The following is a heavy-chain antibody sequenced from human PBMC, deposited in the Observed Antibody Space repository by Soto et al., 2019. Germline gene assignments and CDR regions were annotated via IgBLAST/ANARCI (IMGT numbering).Heavy chain of an antibody. CDR1: GYTFTSYY. V-gene: IGHV1-46*01. CDR2: INPSGGST. J-gene: IGHJ6*02. CDR3: ARELGATMVRGAPRYYGMDV. Sequence: QVQLVQSGAEVKKPGASVKVSCKASGYTFTSYYMHWVRQAPGQGLEWMGIINPSGGSTSYAQKFQGRVTMTRDTSTSTVYMELSSLRSEDTAVYYCARELGATMVRGAPRYYGMDVWGQGTTVTVSS. D-gene: IGHD3-10*01.